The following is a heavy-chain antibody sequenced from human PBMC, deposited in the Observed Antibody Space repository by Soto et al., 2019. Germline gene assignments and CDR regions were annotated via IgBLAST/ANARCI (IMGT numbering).Heavy chain of an antibody. D-gene: IGHD3-9*01. Sequence: SETLSLTCTVSGGSISSYYWSWIRQPPGKGLEWIGYIYYSGSTNYNPSLKSRVTISVDTSKNQFSLKLSSVTAADTAVYYCATSLILTGEPFDYWGQGTLVTVSS. CDR3: ATSLILTGEPFDY. CDR2: IYYSGST. V-gene: IGHV4-59*01. CDR1: GGSISSYY. J-gene: IGHJ4*02.